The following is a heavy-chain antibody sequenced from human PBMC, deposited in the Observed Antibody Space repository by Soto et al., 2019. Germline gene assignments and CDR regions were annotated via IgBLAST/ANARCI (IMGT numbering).Heavy chain of an antibody. J-gene: IGHJ6*03. CDR1: GGSFSGYY. CDR3: ASGSESAANYYYYYMDV. V-gene: IGHV4-34*01. Sequence: SETLSLTCAVYGGSFSGYYWSWIRQPPGKGLEWIGEINHSGSTNYNPSLKSRVTISVDTSKNQFSLKLSSVTAADTAVYYCASGSESAANYYYYYMDVWGKGTTVTVSS. D-gene: IGHD2-15*01. CDR2: INHSGST.